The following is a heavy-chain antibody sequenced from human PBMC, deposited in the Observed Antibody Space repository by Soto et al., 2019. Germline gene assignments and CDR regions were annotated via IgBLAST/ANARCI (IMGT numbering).Heavy chain of an antibody. V-gene: IGHV4-30-4*01. CDR1: GGSISSGDYY. CDR3: ASLYSSGYYYGYYYGMDV. Sequence: SETLFLTCTVSGGSISSGDYYWSWIRQPPGKGLEWIGYIYYSGSTYYNPSLKSRVTISVDTSKNQFSLKLSSVTAADTAVYYCASLYSSGYYYGYYYGMDVWGQGTTVTVSS. D-gene: IGHD3-22*01. CDR2: IYYSGST. J-gene: IGHJ6*02.